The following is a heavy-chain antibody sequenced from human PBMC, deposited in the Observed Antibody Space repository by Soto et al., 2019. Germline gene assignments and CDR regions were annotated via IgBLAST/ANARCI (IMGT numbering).Heavy chain of an antibody. D-gene: IGHD1-1*01. CDR2: ISIHNGNT. CDR3: AIMATVDNSHSYRDV. Sequence: QAHLLQSGGELKKSGASVKVSCKASGYTFNTYGISWVRQAPGQGLEWMAWISIHNGNTNFAQKFQGRVTLTTDTSTCTANMELRSLRSDDTAVFYCAIMATVDNSHSYRDVGGKGTTVTVSS. CDR1: GYTFNTYG. J-gene: IGHJ6*03. V-gene: IGHV1-18*04.